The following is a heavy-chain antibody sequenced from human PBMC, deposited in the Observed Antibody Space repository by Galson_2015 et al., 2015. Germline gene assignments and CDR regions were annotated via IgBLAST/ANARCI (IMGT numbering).Heavy chain of an antibody. V-gene: IGHV5-51*03. CDR2: IYLGDSDT. D-gene: IGHD3-16*02. J-gene: IGHJ6*01. CDR3: ARALGYSHRNTALDYAMDV. CDR1: GYTFTYYW. Sequence: QSGAEVKKPGESLKISCETSGYTFTYYWIAWVRLMPGKGLEWMGIIYLGDSDTRYNPSLQGQVTISVDKSISTAYLQWSSLKASDTAIYYCARALGYSHRNTALDYAMDVWGQGTRVAVSS.